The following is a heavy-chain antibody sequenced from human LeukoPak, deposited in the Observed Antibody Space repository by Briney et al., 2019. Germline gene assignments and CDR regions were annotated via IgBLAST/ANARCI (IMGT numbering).Heavy chain of an antibody. CDR2: IDWDDDK. J-gene: IGHJ4*02. Sequence: AGPALAKPTQTLTPTCTISGFSLSSREMRVSWIRQPPGKTLEWLTRIDWDDDKYYSTSLKTRLTISKDTSKNQVVLTMTNMDPVDTATYYCARIRRSGWSITDYWGQGTLVTVSS. D-gene: IGHD6-19*01. V-gene: IGHV2-70*11. CDR1: GFSLSSREMR. CDR3: ARIRRSGWSITDY.